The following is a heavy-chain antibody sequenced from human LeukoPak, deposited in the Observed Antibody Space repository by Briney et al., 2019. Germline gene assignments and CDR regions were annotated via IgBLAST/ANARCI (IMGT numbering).Heavy chain of an antibody. J-gene: IGHJ4*02. CDR1: GFTFSSYA. D-gene: IGHD6-6*01. Sequence: GRSLRLSCAASGFTFSSYAMHWVRQAPGKGLEWVAVISYDGSNKYYADSVKGRFTISRDNSKNTLYLQMNSLRAEDTAVYYCARSTEQLALYYWGQGTLVTVSS. CDR2: ISYDGSNK. V-gene: IGHV3-30-3*01. CDR3: ARSTEQLALYY.